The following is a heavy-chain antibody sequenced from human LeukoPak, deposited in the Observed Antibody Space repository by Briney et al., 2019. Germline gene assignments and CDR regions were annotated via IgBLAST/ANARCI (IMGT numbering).Heavy chain of an antibody. Sequence: SETLSLTCTVSGGSISSSSYYWGWIRQPPGKGLEWIGSIYYSGSTYYNPSLKSRVTISVDTSKNQFSLKLSSVTAADTAVYYCARGDYGDYFDYWSQGTLVTVSS. CDR3: ARGDYGDYFDY. J-gene: IGHJ4*02. CDR2: IYYSGST. CDR1: GGSISSSSYY. D-gene: IGHD4-17*01. V-gene: IGHV4-39*07.